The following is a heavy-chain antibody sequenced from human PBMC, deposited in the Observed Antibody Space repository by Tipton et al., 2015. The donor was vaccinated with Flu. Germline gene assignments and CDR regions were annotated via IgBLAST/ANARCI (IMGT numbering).Heavy chain of an antibody. Sequence: QLVQSGAEVKKPGASVKVSCKASGYTFTSDYMHWVRQATGQGLEWMGIINPSGGSTSYAQKFQGRVTMTRDTSTSTVYMVLSSLSSEDTAVYYCARDGGYSYGCLGYWGQGTLVTVSS. V-gene: IGHV1-46*01. CDR2: INPSGGST. J-gene: IGHJ4*02. D-gene: IGHD5-18*01. CDR1: GYTFTSDY. CDR3: ARDGGYSYGCLGY.